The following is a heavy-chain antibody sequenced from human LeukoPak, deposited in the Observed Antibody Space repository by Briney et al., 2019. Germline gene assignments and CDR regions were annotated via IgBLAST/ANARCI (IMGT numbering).Heavy chain of an antibody. CDR1: GFTFSSYG. CDR3: AKWGSGSYGDY. J-gene: IGHJ4*02. D-gene: IGHD3-10*01. Sequence: GRSLRLSCAASGFTFSSYGMHWVRQAPGKGLEWVAVISYDGSNKYYADSVKGRFTISRDNSKNTLYLQMNSLRAEDTAVYYCAKWGSGSYGDYWGQGTLVTVSS. V-gene: IGHV3-30*18. CDR2: ISYDGSNK.